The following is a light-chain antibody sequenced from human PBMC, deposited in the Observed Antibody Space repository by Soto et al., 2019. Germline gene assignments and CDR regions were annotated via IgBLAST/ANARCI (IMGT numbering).Light chain of an antibody. CDR2: DVS. V-gene: IGLV2-14*01. CDR1: SSDVGGYNY. Sequence: QSALTQPASVSGSPGQSITISCTGTSSDVGGYNYVSWYQQHPGKAPKLMIYDVSNRPSGVSNRFSGSKSGNTASLTISGLQAEDEADYYCSSYTSSFYVFATGTKVTVL. CDR3: SSYTSSFYV. J-gene: IGLJ1*01.